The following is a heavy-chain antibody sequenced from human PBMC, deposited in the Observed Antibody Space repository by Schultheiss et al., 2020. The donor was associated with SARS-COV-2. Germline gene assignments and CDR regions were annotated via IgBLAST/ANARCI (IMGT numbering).Heavy chain of an antibody. V-gene: IGHV3-7*04. D-gene: IGHD1-26*01. CDR3: ARATDDAFDI. CDR1: GFTFSSYW. Sequence: GESLKISCAASGFTFSSYWMSWVRQAPGKGLEWVANIKQDGSEKYYVDSVKGRFTISRDNAKNSLYLQMNSLRAEDTAVYYCARATDDAFDIWGQGTMVTVSS. J-gene: IGHJ3*02. CDR2: IKQDGSEK.